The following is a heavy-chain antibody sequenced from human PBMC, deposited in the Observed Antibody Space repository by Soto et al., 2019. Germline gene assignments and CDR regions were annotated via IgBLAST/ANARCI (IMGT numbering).Heavy chain of an antibody. CDR2: ISYSGST. Sequence: QVQLQELGPRLVKPSQTLSLTCTVSDASMSSGHYYWSWIRQPPGKGLEWLGYISYSGSTYYKPSLNHRLTMSLDTSKRQFFLELTSVTAADTAVYYCAREGTEGLGSFKAFDYWGQGILVTVSS. D-gene: IGHD3-10*01. J-gene: IGHJ4*02. CDR3: AREGTEGLGSFKAFDY. CDR1: DASMSSGHYY. V-gene: IGHV4-30-4*01.